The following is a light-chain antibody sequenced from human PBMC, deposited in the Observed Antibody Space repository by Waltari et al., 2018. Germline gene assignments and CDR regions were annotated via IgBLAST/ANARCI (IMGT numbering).Light chain of an antibody. V-gene: IGKV1D-12*01. CDR2: AAF. CDR1: QSISAW. CDR3: QQCNTLPFA. J-gene: IGKJ4*02. Sequence: DIQMTQSPSSVSASVGDTVTITCRASQSISAWLAWYQQKPGKAPKLLISAAFNLQSGVPSRFSGSRSVTDFSLTTSSLQPEDFATYYCQQCNTLPFACGGGTTVEIK.